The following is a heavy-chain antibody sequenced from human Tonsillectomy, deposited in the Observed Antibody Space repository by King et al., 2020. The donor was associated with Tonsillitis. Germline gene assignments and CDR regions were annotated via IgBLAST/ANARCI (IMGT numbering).Heavy chain of an antibody. Sequence: QLQESGPGLVKPSETLSLPCTVSGGSISSSSYYWGWIRQPPGKGLEWIGSIYYSGSTYYNPSLKSRVTISVDTSKNQFSLKLSSVTAADTAVYYCARDVDSGSYWDYYYYGRDVWGQGTTVTVSS. J-gene: IGHJ6*02. CDR2: IYYSGST. CDR1: GGSISSSSYY. V-gene: IGHV4-39*02. CDR3: ARDVDSGSYWDYYYYGRDV. D-gene: IGHD1-26*01.